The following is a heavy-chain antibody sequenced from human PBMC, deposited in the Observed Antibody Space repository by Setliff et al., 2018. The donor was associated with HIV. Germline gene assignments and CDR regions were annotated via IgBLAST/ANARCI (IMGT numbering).Heavy chain of an antibody. J-gene: IGHJ4*02. CDR1: KFPFTNAW. Sequence: PGGSLRLSCVASKFPFTNAWMTWVRQAPGKGLEWVGRIKSKADGETADYAAPVKGRFTISRDDSKNTMFLQMDSLKTEDTAVYYCASRPPPYGDYYFDFWGQGTLVTAPQ. CDR2: IKSKADGETA. CDR3: ASRPPPYGDYYFDF. D-gene: IGHD4-17*01. V-gene: IGHV3-15*01.